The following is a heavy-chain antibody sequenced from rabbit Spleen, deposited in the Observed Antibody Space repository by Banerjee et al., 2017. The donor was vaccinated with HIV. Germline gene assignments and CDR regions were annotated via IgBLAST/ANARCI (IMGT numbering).Heavy chain of an antibody. V-gene: IGHV1S7*01. D-gene: IGHD1-1*01. CDR2: IVPIFGVT. CDR3: VRGASSSGYYNL. CDR1: GFDFSTYS. J-gene: IGHJ4*01. Sequence: QLKETGGGLVQPGGSLKLSCKASGFDFSTYSMSWVRQAPGKGLEWIGYIVPIFGVTYYANWVNGRFTISSHNAQNTLYLQLNSLTVADTAIYFCVRGASSSGYYNLWGQGTLVTVS.